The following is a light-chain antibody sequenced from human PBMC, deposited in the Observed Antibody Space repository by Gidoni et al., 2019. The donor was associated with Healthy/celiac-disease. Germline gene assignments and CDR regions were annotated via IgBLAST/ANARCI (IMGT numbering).Light chain of an antibody. CDR1: QSISSY. J-gene: IGKJ3*01. CDR2: AAS. Sequence: DIQMTQSPSSLSASVGDKFTITCRASQSISSYLNWYQQKPGKAPKLLIYAASSLQSGVPSRFSGSGSGTDFTLTISSLQPEDFATYSCQQSYSTPFTFGPGTKVDIK. CDR3: QQSYSTPFT. V-gene: IGKV1-39*01.